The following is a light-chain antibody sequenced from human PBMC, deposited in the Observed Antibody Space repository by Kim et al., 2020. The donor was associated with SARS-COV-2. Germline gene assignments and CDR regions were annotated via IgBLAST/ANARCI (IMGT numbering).Light chain of an antibody. Sequence: LAAGERATLACRASQSISRNYVAWYQQKPGQAPKLLMYDASNRATGIPDRFSGSGSGTDLTLTISRLEPEDFAVYYCQQYEKSGTFGGGTKVDIK. CDR3: QQYEKSGT. J-gene: IGKJ4*01. CDR2: DAS. V-gene: IGKV3-20*01. CDR1: QSISRNY.